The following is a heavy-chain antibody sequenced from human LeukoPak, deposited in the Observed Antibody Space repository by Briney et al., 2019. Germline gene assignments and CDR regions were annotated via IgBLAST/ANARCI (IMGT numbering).Heavy chain of an antibody. V-gene: IGHV3-23*01. Sequence: GGSLRLSCAASGFTFSNYAMNWVRQAPGKGLEWVSLISGSTGSTYYADSVKGRFTISRDKSKNTVYLQVNSLRAEDTAVYYCAKGTSGTAPAAGWFDPWGQGTLVTVSS. CDR3: AKGTSGTAPAAGWFDP. J-gene: IGHJ5*02. CDR1: GFTFSNYA. D-gene: IGHD6-13*01. CDR2: ISGSTGST.